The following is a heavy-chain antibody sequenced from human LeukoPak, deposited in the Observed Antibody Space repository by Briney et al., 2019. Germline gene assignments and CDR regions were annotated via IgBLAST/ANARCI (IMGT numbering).Heavy chain of an antibody. V-gene: IGHV1-69*06. CDR3: ARSGSPMTAMFDP. CDR2: IIPIFGTA. CDR1: GGTFSSYA. D-gene: IGHD2-21*02. J-gene: IGHJ5*02. Sequence: GASVKVSCKASGGTFSSYAISWVRQAPGQGLEWMGGIIPIFGTANYVQKFQGRVTITADKSTSTAYMELSSLRSEDTAVYYCARSGSPMTAMFDPWGQGTLVTVSS.